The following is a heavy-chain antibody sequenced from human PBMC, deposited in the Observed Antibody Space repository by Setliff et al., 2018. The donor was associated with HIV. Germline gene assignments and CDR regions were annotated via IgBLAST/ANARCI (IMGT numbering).Heavy chain of an antibody. CDR3: APLVGATGAPSY. V-gene: IGHV3-23*01. Sequence: GGSLRLSCAASGFTFDSYAINWVRQAPGKGLEWVSGISGSGSNTYYADSVKGRFTISRDNFKNTLYLQMDSLRAEDTAVYYCAPLVGATGAPSYWGQGTLVTVSS. J-gene: IGHJ4*02. CDR2: ISGSGSNT. D-gene: IGHD1-26*01. CDR1: GFTFDSYA.